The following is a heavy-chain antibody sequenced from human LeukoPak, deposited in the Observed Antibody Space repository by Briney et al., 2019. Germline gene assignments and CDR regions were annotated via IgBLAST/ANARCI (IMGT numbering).Heavy chain of an antibody. V-gene: IGHV5-51*01. CDR1: GYSFTSYW. CDR2: IYPGGSDT. CDR3: ARRLGLGGAHDAFDI. D-gene: IGHD1-26*01. J-gene: IGHJ3*02. Sequence: GESLKISCKGSGYSFTSYWIGWVRQMPGKGLEWMGIIYPGGSDTRYSPSFQGQVTISADKSISTAYLQWSSLKASDTAMYYCARRLGLGGAHDAFDIWGQGTMVTVSS.